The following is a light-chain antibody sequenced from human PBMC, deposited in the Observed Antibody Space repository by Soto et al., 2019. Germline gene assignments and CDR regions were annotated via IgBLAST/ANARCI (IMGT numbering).Light chain of an antibody. V-gene: IGKV3-15*01. CDR3: QQYSDWPPAT. CDR1: QGIGSN. Sequence: EVVMTQSPATLSLSPGDRATVSCRASQGIGSNLAWYQQKPGQAPRLLIYGASTRAAGVPARFSGSGSGTEFTLTISSLQSEDFARYYCQQYSDWPPATFGGVTKVEIK. J-gene: IGKJ4*01. CDR2: GAS.